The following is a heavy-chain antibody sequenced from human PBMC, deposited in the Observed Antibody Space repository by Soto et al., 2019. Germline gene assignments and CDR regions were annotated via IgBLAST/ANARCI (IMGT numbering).Heavy chain of an antibody. J-gene: IGHJ4*02. D-gene: IGHD6-13*01. V-gene: IGHV1-69*06. Sequence: QVQLEQSGSEVKKSGSSVKVSCKASGYSFSSHAITWVRQAPGQGLEWMGGIIPVFGTPSYAQKFQGRVTISADKSTNTSYLELRSLRSADTAVYYCARGGALSTSWYWGDGLDSWGQGTQVTVSS. CDR3: ARGGALSTSWYWGDGLDS. CDR1: GYSFSSHA. CDR2: IIPVFGTP.